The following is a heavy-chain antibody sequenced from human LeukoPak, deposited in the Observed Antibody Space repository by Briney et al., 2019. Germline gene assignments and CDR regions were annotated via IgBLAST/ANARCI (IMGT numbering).Heavy chain of an antibody. V-gene: IGHV3-23*01. Sequence: GGSLRLSCAASGLTFSSYAMSWVRQAPGKGLEWVSAISGSGGSTYYADSVKGRFAISRDNSKNTLYLQMNSLRAEDTAVYYCAKDKGIAVANFDYWGQGTLVTVSS. D-gene: IGHD6-19*01. CDR3: AKDKGIAVANFDY. CDR2: ISGSGGST. J-gene: IGHJ4*02. CDR1: GLTFSSYA.